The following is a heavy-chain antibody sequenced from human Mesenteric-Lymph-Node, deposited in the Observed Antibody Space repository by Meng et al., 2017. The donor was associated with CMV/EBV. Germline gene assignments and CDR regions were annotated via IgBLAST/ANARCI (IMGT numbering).Heavy chain of an antibody. J-gene: IGHJ4*02. Sequence: GESLKISCAASGFTFSSYWMHWVRQAPGKGLVWVSHINSDGGSTNYADSVKGRFTISRDNAKNTLYLQMNSLRAEDTAVYYCTRDHEIAGGAGYWGQGTLVTVSS. CDR2: INSDGGST. CDR1: GFTFSSYW. V-gene: IGHV3-74*01. D-gene: IGHD5-24*01. CDR3: TRDHEIAGGAGY.